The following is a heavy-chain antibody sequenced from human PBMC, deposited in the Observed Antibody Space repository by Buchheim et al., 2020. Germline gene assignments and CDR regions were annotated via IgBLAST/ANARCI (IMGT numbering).Heavy chain of an antibody. CDR3: ARDLGAASVWRYYYYGMDV. D-gene: IGHD6-13*01. CDR1: GFTFSSYA. V-gene: IGHV3-23*01. CDR2: ISGSGGST. J-gene: IGHJ6*02. Sequence: EVQLLESGGGLVQPGGSLRLSCAASGFTFSSYAMSWVRQAPGKGLEWVSAISGSGGSTYYADSVKGRFTISRDNSKNTLSLQMNSLRAEDTAVYYCARDLGAASVWRYYYYGMDVWGQGTT.